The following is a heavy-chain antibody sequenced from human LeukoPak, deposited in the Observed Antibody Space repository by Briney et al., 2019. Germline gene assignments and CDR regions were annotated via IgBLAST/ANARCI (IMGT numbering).Heavy chain of an antibody. D-gene: IGHD6-19*01. CDR2: INAGNGNT. CDR3: ARDLERIAVAGTGVGPGY. J-gene: IGHJ4*02. Sequence: ASVKVSCKASGYTFTSYAMHWVRQAPGQRLEWMGWINAGNGNTKYSQKFQGRVTITRDTSASTAYMELSSLRSEDTAVYYCARDLERIAVAGTGVGPGYWGQGTLVTVSS. V-gene: IGHV1-3*01. CDR1: GYTFTSYA.